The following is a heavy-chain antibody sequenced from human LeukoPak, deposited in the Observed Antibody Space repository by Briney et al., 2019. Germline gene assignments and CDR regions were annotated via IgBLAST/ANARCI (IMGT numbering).Heavy chain of an antibody. CDR2: IYSGGST. CDR3: ASTGSSGWADY. D-gene: IGHD6-19*01. CDR1: GFIVSSNY. J-gene: IGHJ4*02. V-gene: IGHV3-53*01. Sequence: GGSLRLSCAASGFIVSSNYMSWVRQAPGKGLEWVSVIYSGGSTYYADSVKGRFTLSRDNSKNTLYLQMNSLRAEDTAVYYCASTGSSGWADYWGQGTLVTVSP.